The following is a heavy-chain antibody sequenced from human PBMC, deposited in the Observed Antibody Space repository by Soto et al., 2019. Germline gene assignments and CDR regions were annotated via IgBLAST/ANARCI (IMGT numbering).Heavy chain of an antibody. CDR1: GGSISSSSYY. Sequence: SETLSLTCTVSGGSISSSSYYWGWIRQPPGKGLEWIGSIYYSGSTYYNPSLKSRVTISVDTSKNQFSLKLSSVTAADTAVYYCARRTLPPSNYYGSGSDMDVWGQGTTVTVSS. J-gene: IGHJ6*02. CDR3: ARRTLPPSNYYGSGSDMDV. D-gene: IGHD3-10*01. V-gene: IGHV4-39*01. CDR2: IYYSGST.